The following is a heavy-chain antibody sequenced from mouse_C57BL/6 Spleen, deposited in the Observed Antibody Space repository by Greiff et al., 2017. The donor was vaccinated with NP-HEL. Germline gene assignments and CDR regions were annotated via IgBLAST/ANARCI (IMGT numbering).Heavy chain of an antibody. Sequence: VQLHQSGPGLVQPSQSLSITCTVSGFSLTSYGVHWVRQSPGKGLEWLGVIWSGGSTDYNAAFISRLSISKDNSKSQVFFKMNSLQADDTAIYYCARMAGTRYFDVWGTGTTVTVSS. CDR3: ARMAGTRYFDV. CDR1: GFSLTSYG. CDR2: IWSGGST. J-gene: IGHJ1*03. V-gene: IGHV2-2*01. D-gene: IGHD4-1*01.